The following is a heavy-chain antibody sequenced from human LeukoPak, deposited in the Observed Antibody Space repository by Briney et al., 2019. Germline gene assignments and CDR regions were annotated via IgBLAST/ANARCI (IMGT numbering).Heavy chain of an antibody. J-gene: IGHJ3*02. V-gene: IGHV1-46*01. Sequence: GASVKVSCKASGYTFTSYYMHWVRQAPGQGLEWMGIINPSGGSTSYAQKFQGRVTMTRDTSTSTAYMELSSLRSEDTAVYYRARAIAAAGVLDAFDIWGQGTMVTVSS. CDR2: INPSGGST. CDR1: GYTFTSYY. D-gene: IGHD6-13*01. CDR3: ARAIAAAGVLDAFDI.